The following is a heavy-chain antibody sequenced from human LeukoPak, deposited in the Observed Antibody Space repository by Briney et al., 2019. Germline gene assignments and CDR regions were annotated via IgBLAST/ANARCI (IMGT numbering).Heavy chain of an antibody. V-gene: IGHV4-59*01. CDR2: IYYTGST. D-gene: IGHD3-10*01. J-gene: IGHJ4*02. CDR1: GGSISSYY. CDR3: ARAGGIRGSALDLDY. Sequence: PSETLSLTCTVSGGSISSYYWSWIRQPPGKGLEWIGYIYYTGSTNYNPSLKSRVTISLDTSKNQFSLKLTSVTAADTAVYYCARAGGIRGSALDLDYWGQGTLVTVSS.